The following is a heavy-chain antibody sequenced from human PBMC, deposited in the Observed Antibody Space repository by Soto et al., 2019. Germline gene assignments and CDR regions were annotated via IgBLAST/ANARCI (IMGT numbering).Heavy chain of an antibody. CDR2: IYSGGST. V-gene: IGHV3-66*01. CDR1: GFTVGSNY. D-gene: IGHD5-18*01. J-gene: IGHJ4*02. Sequence: PGGSLRLSCAASGFTVGSNYMSWVRQAPGKGLEWVSVIYSGGSTYYADSVKGRFTISRDNSKNTLYLQMNSLRAEDTAVYYCARDLNSYGYPTFDYWGQGTLVTVSS. CDR3: ARDLNSYGYPTFDY.